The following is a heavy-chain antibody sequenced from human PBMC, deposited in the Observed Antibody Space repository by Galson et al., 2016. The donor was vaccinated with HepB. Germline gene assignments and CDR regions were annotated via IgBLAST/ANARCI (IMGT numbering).Heavy chain of an antibody. V-gene: IGHV4-31*03. Sequence: TLSLTCTVSGDSISDGGYYYNWIRQRSGKGLEWIGYIYYSGNTYFDPSLKSRVTMSVDTSKNQFSLKPSSVTAADTAVYYCARDRHDYGADCFDYWGQGILVTVSS. CDR3: ARDRHDYGADCFDY. CDR1: GDSISDGGYY. J-gene: IGHJ4*02. D-gene: IGHD4-17*01. CDR2: IYYSGNT.